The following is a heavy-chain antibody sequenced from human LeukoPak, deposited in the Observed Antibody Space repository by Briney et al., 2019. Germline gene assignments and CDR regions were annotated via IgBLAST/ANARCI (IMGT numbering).Heavy chain of an antibody. V-gene: IGHV3-30*18. D-gene: IGHD6-13*01. J-gene: IGHJ4*02. CDR1: GFTLSSYG. CDR3: AKHIAAAGTGGYFDY. Sequence: GGSLRLSCAASGFTLSSYGMHWVRQAPGKGLEWVAVISYDGSNKYYADSVKGRFTISRDNSKNTLYLQMNSLRAEDTAVYYCAKHIAAAGTGGYFDYWGQGTLVTVSS. CDR2: ISYDGSNK.